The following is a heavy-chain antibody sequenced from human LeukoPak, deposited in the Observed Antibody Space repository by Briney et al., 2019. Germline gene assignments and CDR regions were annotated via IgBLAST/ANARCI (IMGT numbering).Heavy chain of an antibody. D-gene: IGHD2-15*01. CDR3: ARWYCSGGSCYPGFDY. Sequence: PGGSLRLSCAASGFTFSSYAMHWVRQAPGKGLEWVAVISYDGSNKYYADSVKGRFTISRDNSKNTLYLQMNSLRAEDTAVYYCARWYCSGGSCYPGFDYWGQGTLVTVSS. CDR1: GFTFSSYA. V-gene: IGHV3-30*04. CDR2: ISYDGSNK. J-gene: IGHJ4*02.